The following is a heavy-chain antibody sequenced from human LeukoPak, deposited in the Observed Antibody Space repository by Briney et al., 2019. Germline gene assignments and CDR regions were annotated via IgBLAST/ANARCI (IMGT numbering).Heavy chain of an antibody. CDR2: IRYDGSQK. D-gene: IGHD2-2*01. CDR3: ARGGLLLPSTIFLAFDP. V-gene: IGHV3-30*02. Sequence: GGSLRLSCAASGFTFSNYGMHWVRQAPGKGLEWVSFIRYDGSQKYYADSVKGRFTISRDNSKNTLYLQVNSLRAEDTAVYYCARGGLLLPSTIFLAFDPWGQGTLVTVSS. J-gene: IGHJ5*02. CDR1: GFTFSNYG.